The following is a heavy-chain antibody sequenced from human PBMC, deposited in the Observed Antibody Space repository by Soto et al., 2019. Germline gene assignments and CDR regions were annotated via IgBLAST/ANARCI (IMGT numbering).Heavy chain of an antibody. CDR3: ARGPGELGDAFDI. D-gene: IGHD1-26*01. CDR1: GFTVSSNY. CDR2: IYSGGST. Sequence: EVQLVESGGGLVQPGGSLRLYCAASGFTVSSNYMSWVRQAPGKGLEWVPVIYSGGSTYYADSVKGRFTISRDNSKNTLYLQMNSLRAEDTAVYYCARGPGELGDAFDIWGQGTMVTVSS. J-gene: IGHJ3*02. V-gene: IGHV3-66*01.